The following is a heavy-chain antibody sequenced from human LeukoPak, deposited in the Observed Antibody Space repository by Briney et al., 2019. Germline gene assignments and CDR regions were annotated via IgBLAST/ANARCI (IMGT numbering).Heavy chain of an antibody. V-gene: IGHV4-38-2*02. D-gene: IGHD2-2*01. CDR1: GYSIISGYY. CDR3: ARVRGYCSSTICYRYYFDY. Sequence: SETLSLTCTVSGYSIISGYYWSWIRQPPGKGLEWIGTIYHSGSTYYNPSLKSRVTISVDTSKNQFSLKLTSVTAADTAVYYCARVRGYCSSTICYRYYFDYWGQGTLVTVSS. J-gene: IGHJ4*02. CDR2: IYHSGST.